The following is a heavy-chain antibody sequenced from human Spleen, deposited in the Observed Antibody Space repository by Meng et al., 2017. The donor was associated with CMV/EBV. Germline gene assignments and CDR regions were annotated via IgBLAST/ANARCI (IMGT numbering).Heavy chain of an antibody. Sequence: ASVKVSCKASGYTFTGYYMHWVRQAPGQGLEWMGWINPNSDGTNYAQRFQGRVTMTRDTSISTAYMELSRLRSDDTAVYYCARAGVRGVIPNWFDPWGQGTLVTVSS. J-gene: IGHJ5*02. V-gene: IGHV1-2*02. CDR2: INPNSDGT. CDR1: GYTFTGYY. D-gene: IGHD3-10*01. CDR3: ARAGVRGVIPNWFDP.